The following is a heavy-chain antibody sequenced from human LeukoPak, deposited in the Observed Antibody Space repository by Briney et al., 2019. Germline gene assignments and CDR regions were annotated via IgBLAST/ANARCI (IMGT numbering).Heavy chain of an antibody. CDR2: INSDGSST. J-gene: IGHJ4*02. CDR3: ARVAGSYAAPDY. V-gene: IGHV3-74*01. D-gene: IGHD3-16*01. CDR1: GFTFSSYW. Sequence: GGSLRLSCAASGFTFSSYWMHWVRQAPGKGLVWVSRINSDGSSTSYADSVKGRFTISRDNAKNTLYLQMNSLRAEDTAVYYCARVAGSYAAPDYWGPGTLVTVSS.